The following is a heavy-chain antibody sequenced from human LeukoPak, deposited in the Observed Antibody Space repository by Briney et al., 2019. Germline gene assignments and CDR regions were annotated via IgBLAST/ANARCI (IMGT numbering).Heavy chain of an antibody. V-gene: IGHV3-23*01. D-gene: IGHD3-3*01. CDR2: ISGSGGST. Sequence: GGSLRLSCAASGFTFSSYAMSWVRQAPGKGLEWVSAISGSGGSTYYADSVKGRFTISRDNSKNTLYLQMNSLRAEDAAVYYCAKDTYDFWSGYFFDYWGQGTLVTVSS. J-gene: IGHJ4*02. CDR1: GFTFSSYA. CDR3: AKDTYDFWSGYFFDY.